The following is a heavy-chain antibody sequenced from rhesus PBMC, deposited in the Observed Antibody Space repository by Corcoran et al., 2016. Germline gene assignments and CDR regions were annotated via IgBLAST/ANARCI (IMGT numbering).Heavy chain of an antibody. J-gene: IGHJ4*01. V-gene: IGHV4-165*02. CDR2: IGGCSRST. CDR1: GGSISGYY. D-gene: IGHD4-29*01. Sequence: QVQLQESGPGLVKPSETLSLTCAVSGGSISGYYSNWIRHPPGEGLAWIGYIGGCSRSTYYNAALQSRVSISAHTSKNPCSLKLSSVTAADTAVYYWYGGSSSIDYWGQGVLVTVSS. CDR3: YGGSSSIDY.